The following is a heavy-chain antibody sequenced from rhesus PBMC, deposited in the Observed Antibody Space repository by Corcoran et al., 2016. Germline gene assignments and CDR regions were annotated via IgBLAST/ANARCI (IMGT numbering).Heavy chain of an antibody. V-gene: IGHV4-160*01. CDR3: ARRRGSWNYFDY. D-gene: IGHD6-25*01. J-gene: IGHJ4*01. CDR1: GGSISSNY. Sequence: QVQLQESGPGLVKPSETLSLTCAVSGGSISSNYLSWIRQPPGKGLEWIGRIFGSGGNTDYNPSLKSRVTISTDTSKNQFSLKLSSVTAADTAVFYCARRRGSWNYFDYWGQGVLVTVSS. CDR2: IFGSGGNT.